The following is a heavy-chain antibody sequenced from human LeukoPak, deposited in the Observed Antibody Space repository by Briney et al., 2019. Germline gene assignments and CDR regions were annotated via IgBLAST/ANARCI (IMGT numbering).Heavy chain of an antibody. CDR2: ISGSGGST. CDR1: GFTFSSYA. CDR3: AKDGLRLRLGELYNY. J-gene: IGHJ4*02. Sequence: PGGSLRLSCAASGFTFSSYAMGWVRQAPGKGLEWVSAISGSGGSTYYADSVKGRFTISRDNSKNTLYLQMNSLRAEDTAVYYCAKDGLRLRLGELYNYWGQGTLVTVSS. D-gene: IGHD3-16*01. V-gene: IGHV3-23*01.